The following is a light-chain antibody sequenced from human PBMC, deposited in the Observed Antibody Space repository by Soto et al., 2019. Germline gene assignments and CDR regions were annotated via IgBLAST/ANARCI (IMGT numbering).Light chain of an antibody. CDR3: CSFAGSNSWV. Sequence: QSVLTQPASVSGSPGQSITISCTGTSSDVGTYALVSWYQHHPGAAPKLIIYEATRRPSGISNRFSGSKSGNTASLTTSGLPAEDEADYYCCSFAGSNSWVFGGGTKLTVL. V-gene: IGLV2-23*01. CDR2: EAT. J-gene: IGLJ3*02. CDR1: SSDVGTYAL.